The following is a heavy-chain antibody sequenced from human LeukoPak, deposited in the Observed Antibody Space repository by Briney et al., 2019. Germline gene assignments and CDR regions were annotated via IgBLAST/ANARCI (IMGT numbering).Heavy chain of an antibody. CDR2: IYYSGST. CDR1: GGSISSYY. J-gene: IGHJ4*02. D-gene: IGHD6-19*01. V-gene: IGHV4-59*01. Sequence: KPSAPLSLTCPVSGGSISSYYWNWIRQPPGKGLEWIGYIYYSGSTNYNPSLKSRVTISVDTSKNQFSLKLSSVTAADTAVYYCARGRWSSGWFDYWGQGTLVTVSS. CDR3: ARGRWSSGWFDY.